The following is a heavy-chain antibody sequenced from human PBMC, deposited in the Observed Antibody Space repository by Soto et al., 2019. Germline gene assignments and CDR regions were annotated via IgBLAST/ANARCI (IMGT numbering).Heavy chain of an antibody. J-gene: IGHJ4*02. CDR3: ARGFVYCSDGSCYVEF. D-gene: IGHD2-15*01. CDR1: GYSFTGYY. CDR2: IKPNSGDT. V-gene: IGHV1-2*02. Sequence: QVQLVQSGAEVKKPGASVKVSCKTSGYSFTGYYLHWVRQAPGQGLEWMGWIKPNSGDTNYAQKFQGRVSMTRDTSISTAYIERSWLSSDDTAVYYCARGFVYCSDGSCYVEFWGQGTLVTVSS.